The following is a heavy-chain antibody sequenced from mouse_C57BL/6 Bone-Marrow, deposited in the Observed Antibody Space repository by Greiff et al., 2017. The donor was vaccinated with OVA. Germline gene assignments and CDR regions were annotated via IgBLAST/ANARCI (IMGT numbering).Heavy chain of an antibody. Sequence: EVKLVESGPELVKPGASVKISCKASGYSFTGYYMNWVKQSPEKSLEWIGEINPSTGGTTYNQKFKAKATLTVDKSSSTAYMQLKSLTAEDSAVYYWARRLPYWYFDVWGTGTTVTVSS. V-gene: IGHV1-42*01. CDR3: ARRLPYWYFDV. J-gene: IGHJ1*03. CDR2: INPSTGGT. CDR1: GYSFTGYY. D-gene: IGHD2-4*01.